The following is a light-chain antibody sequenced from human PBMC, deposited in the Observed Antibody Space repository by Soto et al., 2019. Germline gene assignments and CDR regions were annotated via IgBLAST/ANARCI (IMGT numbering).Light chain of an antibody. CDR2: GAP. CDR1: RSVSID. Sequence: DKVITQSPATLSVSPEERATLSCRASRSVSIDLLWYQQKPGQSPRLVIYGAPTRVTDLAAWFRGSGSGTEFTLTTSXRQSEDFAVYSCQQYNSWPLFGQGTKVDIK. J-gene: IGKJ1*01. CDR3: QQYNSWPL. V-gene: IGKV3-15*01.